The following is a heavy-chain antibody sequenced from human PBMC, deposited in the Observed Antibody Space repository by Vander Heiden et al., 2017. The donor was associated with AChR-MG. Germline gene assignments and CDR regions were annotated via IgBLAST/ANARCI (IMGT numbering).Heavy chain of an antibody. CDR1: GYTFTGDY. CDR3: ARDSGSPGGPLDY. CDR2: INPNSGGT. J-gene: IGHJ4*02. Sequence: QVQLVQSGAEVTKPGASVKLSCNASGYTFTGDYMHWGRQAPGQGLEWMGWINPNSGGTNYAQKFQGWVTMTRDTSISTAYMELSRLRSDDTAVYYCARDSGSPGGPLDYWGQGTLVTVSS. D-gene: IGHD1-26*01. V-gene: IGHV1-2*04.